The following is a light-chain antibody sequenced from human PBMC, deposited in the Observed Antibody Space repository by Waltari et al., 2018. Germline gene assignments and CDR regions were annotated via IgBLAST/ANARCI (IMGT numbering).Light chain of an antibody. CDR2: DVL. J-gene: IGLJ2*01. Sequence: APKLFIYDVLHPPSVFATRFSGSNAGNTASLTISGLQAEDEADYCCSSYTSINTLVFGGGTKLTVL. V-gene: IGLV2-14*03. CDR3: SSYTSINTLV.